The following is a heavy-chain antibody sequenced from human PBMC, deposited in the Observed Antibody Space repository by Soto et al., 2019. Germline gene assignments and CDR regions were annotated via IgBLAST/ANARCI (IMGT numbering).Heavy chain of an antibody. CDR2: IYYSGST. Sequence: QVQLQESGPGLLKPSQTLSLTCTVSGGSISSGDYYWSWIRQPPGKGLECNGYIYYSGSTYYNPSLKSRVTISVDTAKHQFSLQLSSVTAADTAVYYCARVSYQLPHYGMDVWGQGTTVTVSS. D-gene: IGHD2-2*01. V-gene: IGHV4-30-4*01. CDR1: GGSISSGDYY. J-gene: IGHJ6*02. CDR3: ARVSYQLPHYGMDV.